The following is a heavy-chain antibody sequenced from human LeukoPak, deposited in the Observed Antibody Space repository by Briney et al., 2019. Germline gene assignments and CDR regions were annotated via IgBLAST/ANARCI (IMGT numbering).Heavy chain of an antibody. D-gene: IGHD2-2*02. CDR1: GFTFSSYA. CDR2: ISYDGSNK. J-gene: IGHJ4*02. CDR3: AKTEAPAAIRAGSDY. Sequence: GGSLRLSCAASGFTFSSYAMHWVRQAPGKGLEWVAVISYDGSNKYYADSVKGRFTISRDNSKNTLYLQMNSLRAEDTAVYYCAKTEAPAAIRAGSDYWGQGTLVTVSS. V-gene: IGHV3-30*07.